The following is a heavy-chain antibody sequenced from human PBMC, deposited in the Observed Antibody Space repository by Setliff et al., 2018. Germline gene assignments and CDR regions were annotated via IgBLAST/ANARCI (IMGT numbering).Heavy chain of an antibody. CDR3: ARINFYVSSGYYYAPDY. J-gene: IGHJ4*02. V-gene: IGHV1-46*01. CDR2: INTGGGSA. Sequence: ASVKVSCKASGYTFTSYYMYWVRQAPGQGFEWMGTINTGGGSASIVDQFQGRVTMTRDTSTSTVYMELRSLKSDDTALYYCARINFYVSSGYYYAPDYWSQGTLVTVSS. CDR1: GYTFTSYY. D-gene: IGHD3-22*01.